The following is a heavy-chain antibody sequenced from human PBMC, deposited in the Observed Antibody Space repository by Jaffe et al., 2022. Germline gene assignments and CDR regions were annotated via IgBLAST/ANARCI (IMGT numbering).Heavy chain of an antibody. V-gene: IGHV4-38-2*01. D-gene: IGHD2-8*02. CDR1: GHSISSGYY. J-gene: IGHJ3*02. Sequence: QVQLQESGPGLVKPSETLSLTCAVSGHSISSGYYWGWIRQSPGKGLEWIVSMYHSGNTYYNPSLKSRVTISIDTSKNQLSLRLSSVTAADTAVYYCARQILLTAPDAFDIWGQGTVVTVSS. CDR2: MYHSGNT. CDR3: ARQILLTAPDAFDI.